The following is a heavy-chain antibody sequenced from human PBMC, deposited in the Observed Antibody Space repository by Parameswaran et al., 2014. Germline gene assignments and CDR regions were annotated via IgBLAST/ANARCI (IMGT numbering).Heavy chain of an antibody. J-gene: IGHJ6*02. CDR3: AKRQVRNYYYGMDV. CDR2: ISSSGDAT. V-gene: IGHV3-23*01. D-gene: IGHD2-21*02. Sequence: VRQAPGKGLEWVSAISSSGDATYYADSVEGRFTMSRDNSKNTLYLQMNSLRVEDTAVYYCAKRQVRNYYYGMDVWGQGTTVTVSS.